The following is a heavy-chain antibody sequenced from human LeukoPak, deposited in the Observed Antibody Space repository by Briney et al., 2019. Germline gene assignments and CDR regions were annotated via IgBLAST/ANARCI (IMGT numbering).Heavy chain of an antibody. CDR2: ISSSSKYI. V-gene: IGHV3-21*06. Sequence: GGSLRLSCAASGFTVSRNYMNWVRQAPGKGLEWVSVISSSSKYIYYADSVKGRFTISRDNAKNSLYLQMNSLRAEDTAVYYCARVSTAVSLAIDYWGQGTLVTVST. D-gene: IGHD6-13*01. CDR3: ARVSTAVSLAIDY. CDR1: GFTVSRNY. J-gene: IGHJ4*02.